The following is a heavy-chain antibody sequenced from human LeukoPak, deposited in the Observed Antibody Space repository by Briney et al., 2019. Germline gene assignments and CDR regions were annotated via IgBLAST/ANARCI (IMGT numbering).Heavy chain of an antibody. Sequence: SQTLSLTCAISGDSVSSNSAAWNWIRQSPSRGLEWLGRTYYRSKWYNDYAVSVKSRITINPDTSKNQFSPQLNSVTPEDTAVYYCARSSTSWPTRPFDPWGQGTLVTVSS. CDR1: GDSVSSNSAA. D-gene: IGHD2-2*01. CDR2: TYYRSKWYN. J-gene: IGHJ5*02. CDR3: ARSSTSWPTRPFDP. V-gene: IGHV6-1*01.